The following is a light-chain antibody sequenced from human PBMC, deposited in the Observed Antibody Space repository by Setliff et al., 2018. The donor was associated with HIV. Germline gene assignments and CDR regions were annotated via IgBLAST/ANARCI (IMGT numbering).Light chain of an antibody. CDR1: SSDVGGYKF. V-gene: IGLV2-14*01. J-gene: IGLJ1*01. CDR2: EVS. CDR3: GSYTCTTSYV. Sequence: QSVLAQPASVSGSPGQSITISCTGTSSDVGGYKFVSWYQQHPGKAPKLMIYEVSNRPSGVSDRFSGSKSGSTASLTISGLQAEDEADYYCGSYTCTTSYVFGSGTKVTVL.